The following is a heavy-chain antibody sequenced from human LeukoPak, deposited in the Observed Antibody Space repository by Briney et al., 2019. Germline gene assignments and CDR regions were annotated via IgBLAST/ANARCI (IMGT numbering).Heavy chain of an antibody. CDR2: ISGSGGST. Sequence: PGGSLRLSCAASGFTFSSYAMSWVRQAPGKGLEWVSAISGSGGSTYYADSVKGRFTISRDNSKNTLYLQMNSLRAEDTAVYYCAKDGGDYDFWSGYEKNNWFDPWGQGTLVTVSS. CDR1: GFTFSSYA. D-gene: IGHD3-3*01. CDR3: AKDGGDYDFWSGYEKNNWFDP. J-gene: IGHJ5*02. V-gene: IGHV3-23*01.